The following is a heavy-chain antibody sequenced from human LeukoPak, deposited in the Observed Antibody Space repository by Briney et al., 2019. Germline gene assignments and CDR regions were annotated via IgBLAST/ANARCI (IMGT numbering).Heavy chain of an antibody. J-gene: IGHJ6*03. CDR1: GGSISSSNW. Sequence: SETLSHTCAVSGGSISSSNWWSWVRQPPGKGLEWIGEIYHSGSTNYSPSLKSRVTISGDTSKNQFSLKLSSVTAADTAVYYCAREKVKTAMVTSPRKYYYYMDVWGKGTTVTVSS. V-gene: IGHV4-4*02. CDR3: AREKVKTAMVTSPRKYYYYMDV. D-gene: IGHD5-18*01. CDR2: IYHSGST.